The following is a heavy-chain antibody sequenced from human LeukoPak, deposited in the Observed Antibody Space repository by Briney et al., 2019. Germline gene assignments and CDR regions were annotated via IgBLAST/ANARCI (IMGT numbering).Heavy chain of an antibody. CDR1: GFTFSSYS. Sequence: GGSLRLSCAASGFTFSSYSMNWVRHAPGKGLEWVSSISSSSSYIYYADSVKGRFTISRDNAKNSLYLQMNSLRAEDTAVYYCARAATTGSFDYWGQGTLVTVSS. CDR2: ISSSSSYI. V-gene: IGHV3-21*01. CDR3: ARAATTGSFDY. J-gene: IGHJ4*02. D-gene: IGHD1-14*01.